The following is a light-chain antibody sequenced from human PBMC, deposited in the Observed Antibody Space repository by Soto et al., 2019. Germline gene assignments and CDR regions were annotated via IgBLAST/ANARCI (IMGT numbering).Light chain of an antibody. CDR3: QHTYSTPFT. CDR1: QSVSTF. J-gene: IGKJ3*01. CDR2: GAS. V-gene: IGKV3-11*01. Sequence: EIVLTQSPATLSLSPGERATLSCRASQSVSTFFAWYQQKPGQAPRLLIYGASTRATGIPSRFSGSGSGTDFTLTISSLQPEDFGTYFCQHTYSTPFTFGPGTKVDIK.